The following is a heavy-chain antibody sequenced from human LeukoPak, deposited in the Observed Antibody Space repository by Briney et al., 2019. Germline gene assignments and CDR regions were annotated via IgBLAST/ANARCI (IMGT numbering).Heavy chain of an antibody. V-gene: IGHV3-30*04. D-gene: IGHD3-9*01. CDR1: GFTFSSYA. CDR2: ISYDGSNK. J-gene: IGHJ4*02. Sequence: GRSLRLSCAASGFTFSSYAMHWVRQAPGKGLESVAVISYDGSNKYYADSVKGRFTISRDNSKNTLYLQMNSLRAEDTAVYYCAREDILTLGIDYWGQGTLVTVSS. CDR3: AREDILTLGIDY.